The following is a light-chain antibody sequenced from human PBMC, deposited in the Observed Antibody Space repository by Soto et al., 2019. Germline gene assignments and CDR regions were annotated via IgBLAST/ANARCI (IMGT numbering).Light chain of an antibody. Sequence: EIVLTQSPDTLSLSPGERATLSCRASQSVGNSFAWYQQKPGQAPRLLIYDASKRATGIPARFSGSGSGTAFTLTISRLEPEDFAIYSCQQRRNWPLTFGGGTNVEIK. CDR3: QQRRNWPLT. CDR2: DAS. J-gene: IGKJ4*01. CDR1: QSVGNS. V-gene: IGKV3-11*01.